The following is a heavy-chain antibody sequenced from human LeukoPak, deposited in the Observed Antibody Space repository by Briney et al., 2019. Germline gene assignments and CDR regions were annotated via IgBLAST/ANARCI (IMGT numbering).Heavy chain of an antibody. D-gene: IGHD3/OR15-3a*01. J-gene: IGHJ4*02. Sequence: ASVKVSCKTSGYTFTGYYMHWVRLAPGQELEWLGRVDANSGGTKYAQKFQGGVTMSRDTSISTVYLELSSLTSDDTAVYYCARDLFWTGYYYFDYWGQGTLVTVSS. CDR2: VDANSGGT. V-gene: IGHV1-2*06. CDR3: ARDLFWTGYYYFDY. CDR1: GYTFTGYY.